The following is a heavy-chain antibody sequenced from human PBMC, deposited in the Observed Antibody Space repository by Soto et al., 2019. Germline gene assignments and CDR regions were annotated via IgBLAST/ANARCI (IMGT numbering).Heavy chain of an antibody. CDR3: ASIVAGGPLHFDY. CDR2: IYYSGST. CDR1: GGSISIYY. V-gene: IGHV4-59*08. J-gene: IGHJ4*02. Sequence: PSETLSLTCTVSGGSISIYYWSWIRQPPGKGLEWIGYIYYSGSTNYNPSLKSRVTISVDTSKNQFSLKLSSVTAAGTAVYYCASIVAGGPLHFDYWGQGTLGTVPS. D-gene: IGHD6-13*01.